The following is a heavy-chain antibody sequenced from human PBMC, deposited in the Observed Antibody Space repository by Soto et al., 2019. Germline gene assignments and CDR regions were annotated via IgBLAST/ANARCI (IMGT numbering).Heavy chain of an antibody. CDR3: ARDAGGTYDR. J-gene: IGHJ5*02. CDR1: GAPITINY. CDR2: IYYSGST. V-gene: IGHV4-59*01. D-gene: IGHD2-15*01. Sequence: SETLSLTCTFSGAPITINYWSWIRQAPGKGLEWIGYIYYSGSTTYNPSLKSRVTMSADTSKDQFSLKLNSVTAADTAVYYCARDAGGTYDRWGPGILVTVSS.